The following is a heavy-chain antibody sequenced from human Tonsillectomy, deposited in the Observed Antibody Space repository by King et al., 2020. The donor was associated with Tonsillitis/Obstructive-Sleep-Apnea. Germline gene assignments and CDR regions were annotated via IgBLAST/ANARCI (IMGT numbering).Heavy chain of an antibody. V-gene: IGHV1-18*01. Sequence: QLVQSGAEVKKPGAPVKVSCKASGYTFTSYGISWVRQAPGQGLEWMGWISPYNGDTNYAQKLQGRVTLTTGTSTSTAYMELRSLRSDDTAVYYCARDSMSHYYDSSDYYTFHYWGQGTLVTVSS. CDR2: ISPYNGDT. CDR3: ARDSMSHYYDSSDYYTFHY. D-gene: IGHD3-22*01. CDR1: GYTFTSYG. J-gene: IGHJ4*02.